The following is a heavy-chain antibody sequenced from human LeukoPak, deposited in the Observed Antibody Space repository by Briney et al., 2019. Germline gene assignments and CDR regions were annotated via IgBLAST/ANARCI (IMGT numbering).Heavy chain of an antibody. CDR3: VRDPTDSVSDDNFDH. V-gene: IGHV3-48*03. J-gene: IGHJ4*02. CDR2: IGSGGINM. CDR1: GFTFRSYE. D-gene: IGHD3-9*01. Sequence: GGSLRLSCVGSGFTFRSYEMNWVRQAPGKGLEWVSYIGSGGINMRYADSVKGRFTISRDDAKNSLYLQMNSLRAEDTAVYYCVRDPTDSVSDDNFDHWGQGTLVTVSS.